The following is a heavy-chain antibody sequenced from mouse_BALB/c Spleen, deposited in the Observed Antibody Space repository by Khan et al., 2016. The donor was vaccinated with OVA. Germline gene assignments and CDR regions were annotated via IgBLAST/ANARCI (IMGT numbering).Heavy chain of an antibody. CDR3: ARENYYGRSCYAMDY. CDR2: IAPCSSNV. CDR1: GYTFTSYW. V-gene: IGHV1S41*01. J-gene: IGHJ4*01. Sequence: DLVKPGASVKLSCKASGYTFTSYWINWIKQRPGQGLEWIGRIAPCSSNVYYNDMFRGTATLPVDTSSSTAYIQFDSLSSEDSAVYFCARENYYGRSCYAMDYWGQGTSGTVSS. D-gene: IGHD1-1*01.